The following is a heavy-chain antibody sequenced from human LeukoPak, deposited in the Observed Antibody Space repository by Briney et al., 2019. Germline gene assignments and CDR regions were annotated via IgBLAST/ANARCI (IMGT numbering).Heavy chain of an antibody. Sequence: ASVKVSCKASGYTFTSYDINWVRQATGQGLEWMGWMNPNSGNTGYAQKFQGRVTMTRDTSTSTVYMELSSLRSEDTAVYYCASTNYYDSSGYYSDAFDIWGQGTMVTVSS. CDR1: GYTFTSYD. J-gene: IGHJ3*02. V-gene: IGHV1-8*01. CDR2: MNPNSGNT. CDR3: ASTNYYDSSGYYSDAFDI. D-gene: IGHD3-22*01.